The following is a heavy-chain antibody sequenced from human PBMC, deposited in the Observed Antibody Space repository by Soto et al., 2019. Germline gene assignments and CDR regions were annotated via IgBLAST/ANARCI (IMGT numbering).Heavy chain of an antibody. V-gene: IGHV4-4*07. CDR3: VRDCSGGGCYSDYGMDV. D-gene: IGHD2-15*01. J-gene: IGHJ6*02. CDR2: LYVSGST. CDR1: GDSISSFY. Sequence: QVQLQESGPGLVKPSETLSLTCTVSGDSISSFYWSWIRQTAGKGLEWIGRLYVSGSTDYNPSLKSRVSMSVDRPKNQFSLKLTSVTAADTAVYYCVRDCSGGGCYSDYGMDVWGQGTTVTVSS.